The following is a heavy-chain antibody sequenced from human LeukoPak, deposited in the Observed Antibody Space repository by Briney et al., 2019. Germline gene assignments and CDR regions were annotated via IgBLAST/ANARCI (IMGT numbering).Heavy chain of an antibody. CDR1: GFTFSSYA. J-gene: IGHJ6*02. CDR3: AKSLYYYDSSGYYYVTDYYGMDV. CDR2: ISGSGGST. D-gene: IGHD3-22*01. V-gene: IGHV3-23*01. Sequence: GGSLRLSCAASGFTFSSYAMSWVRQAPGKGLEWVSAISGSGGSTYYADSVKGRFTISRDNSKNTLYLQMNSLRAEDTAVYYCAKSLYYYDSSGYYYVTDYYGMDVWGQGTTVTVSS.